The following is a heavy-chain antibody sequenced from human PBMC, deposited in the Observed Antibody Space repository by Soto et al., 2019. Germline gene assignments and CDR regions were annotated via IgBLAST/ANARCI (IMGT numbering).Heavy chain of an antibody. Sequence: GGSLRLSCAASGFTFSSYEMNWVRQAPGKGLEWVSYISSSGSTIYYADSVKGRFTISRDSAKNSLYLQMNSLRAEDTAVYYCARVKRPLDAFDIWGQGTMVTVS. CDR3: ARVKRPLDAFDI. CDR2: ISSSGSTI. V-gene: IGHV3-48*03. CDR1: GFTFSSYE. J-gene: IGHJ3*02.